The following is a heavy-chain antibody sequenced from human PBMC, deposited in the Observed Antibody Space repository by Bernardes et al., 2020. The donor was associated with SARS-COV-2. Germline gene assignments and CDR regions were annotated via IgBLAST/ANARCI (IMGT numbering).Heavy chain of an antibody. CDR2: INPNSGGT. CDR3: ARMTNYYGSGTGGMDV. V-gene: IGHV1-2*04. D-gene: IGHD3-10*01. J-gene: IGHJ6*02. Sequence: ASVKVSCKASGYTFTGYYMHWVRQAPGQGLEWMGWINPNSGGTNYAQKFQGWVTMTRDTSISTAYMELSRLRSDDTAVYYCARMTNYYGSGTGGMDVWGQGTTVTVSS. CDR1: GYTFTGYY.